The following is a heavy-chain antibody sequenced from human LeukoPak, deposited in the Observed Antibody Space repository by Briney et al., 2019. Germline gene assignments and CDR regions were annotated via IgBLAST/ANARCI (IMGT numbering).Heavy chain of an antibody. CDR2: IYPTDSDT. CDR1: GYSFTSYW. Sequence: GESLKISCKGFGYSFTSYWIAWVRQMPGKGLEWMGSIYPTDSDTRYSPSFQGQVTISADKSISTAYLQWSSLKASDTAMYYCARLIDYFFYMDVWGKGTTVTISS. CDR3: ARLIDYFFYMDV. J-gene: IGHJ6*03. V-gene: IGHV5-51*01.